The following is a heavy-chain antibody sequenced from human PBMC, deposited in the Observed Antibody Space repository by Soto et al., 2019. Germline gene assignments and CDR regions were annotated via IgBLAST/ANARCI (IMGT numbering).Heavy chain of an antibody. V-gene: IGHV3-30-3*01. CDR2: ISYDGSNK. J-gene: IGHJ6*02. CDR3: ARGSGPSIVVVVAGSAYYGMDV. D-gene: IGHD2-15*01. CDR1: GFTFSSYA. Sequence: GSLRLSCAASGFTFSSYAMHWVRQAPGKGLEWVAVISYDGSNKYYADSVKGRFTISRDNSKNTLYLQMNSLRAEDTAVYYCARGSGPSIVVVVAGSAYYGMDVWGQGTTVTVSS.